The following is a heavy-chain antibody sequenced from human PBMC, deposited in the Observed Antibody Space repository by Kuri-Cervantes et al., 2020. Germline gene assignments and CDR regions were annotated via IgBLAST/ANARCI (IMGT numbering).Heavy chain of an antibody. V-gene: IGHV3-9*01. CDR1: GFTFDDYA. Sequence: SLKISCAASGFTFDDYAMHWVRQAPGKGLEWVSGISWNSGNIGYADSVKGRFTFSRDNAKKSLYLQMNSPRAEDTAVYYCARGLRGSGGYYDYWGQGTLVTVSS. D-gene: IGHD3-22*01. CDR2: ISWNSGNI. CDR3: ARGLRGSGGYYDY. J-gene: IGHJ4*02.